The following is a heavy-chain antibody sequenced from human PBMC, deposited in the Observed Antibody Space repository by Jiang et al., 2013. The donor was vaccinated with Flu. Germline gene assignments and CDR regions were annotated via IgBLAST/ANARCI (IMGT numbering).Heavy chain of an antibody. CDR3: ARGRRGELSGPYFDY. CDR2: IYHSGST. CDR1: GYSISSGYY. J-gene: IGHJ4*02. Sequence: LLKPSETLSLTCTVSGYSISSGYYWGWIRQPPGKGLEWIGSIYHSGSTYYNPSLKSRVTISVDTSKNQFSLKLSSVTAADTAVYYCARGRRGELSGPYFDYWGQGTLVTVSS. D-gene: IGHD3-16*02. V-gene: IGHV4-38-2*02.